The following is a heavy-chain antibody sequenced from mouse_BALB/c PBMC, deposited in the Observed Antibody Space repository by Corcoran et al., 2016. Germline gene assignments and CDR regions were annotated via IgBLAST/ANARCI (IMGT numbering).Heavy chain of an antibody. CDR2: IYPNNDGT. D-gene: IGHD2-2*01. Sequence: EIQLQQSGPELVKPGASVKMSCTASGYTFTSYVMHWVKQKPGQGLEVIGYIYPNNDGTKYNEKFKGKATLTSDKSSSTAYMELSSLTSEDSAVYYCVREVPGGYPFDYWGQGTTLTVSS. J-gene: IGHJ2*01. CDR3: VREVPGGYPFDY. V-gene: IGHV1S136*01. CDR1: GYTFTSYV.